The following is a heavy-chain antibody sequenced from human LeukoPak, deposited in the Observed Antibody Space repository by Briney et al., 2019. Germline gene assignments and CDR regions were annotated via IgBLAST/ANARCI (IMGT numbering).Heavy chain of an antibody. CDR1: GFTFSSYA. V-gene: IGHV3-21*01. D-gene: IGHD3-3*01. Sequence: PGGSLRLSCAASGFTFSSYAMSWVRQAPGKGLEWVSSISSSSSYIYYADSVKGRFTISRDNAKNSLYLQMNSLRAEDTAVYYCARDPRLWSGYYGEYDYWGQGTLVTVSS. CDR3: ARDPRLWSGYYGEYDY. CDR2: ISSSSSYI. J-gene: IGHJ4*02.